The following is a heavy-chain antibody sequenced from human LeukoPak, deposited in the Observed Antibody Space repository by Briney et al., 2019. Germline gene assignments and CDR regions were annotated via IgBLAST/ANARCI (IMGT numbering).Heavy chain of an antibody. V-gene: IGHV3-23*01. CDR2: ISGSGGST. CDR3: AKSIPQQQLVPGHYYGMDV. CDR1: GFTFSSYA. Sequence: GGSLRLSCAASGFTFSSYAMSWVRQAPGKGLEWVSAISGSGGSTYYADSVKGRFTISRDNSKNTLYLQMNSLRAEDTAVYYCAKSIPQQQLVPGHYYGMDVWGQGTTVTVSS. D-gene: IGHD6-13*01. J-gene: IGHJ6*02.